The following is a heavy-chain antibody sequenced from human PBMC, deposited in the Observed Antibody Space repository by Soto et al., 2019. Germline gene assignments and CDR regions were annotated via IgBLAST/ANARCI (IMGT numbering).Heavy chain of an antibody. CDR3: ARAGESVTYDYGDYGGLDY. V-gene: IGHV3-48*01. J-gene: IGHJ4*02. Sequence: GGSLRLSCAASGFTFSSYSMNWVRQAPGKGLEWVSYISSSSSTIYYADSVKGRFNISRDNAKKSLYRQMNSLRAEDTAGYYCARAGESVTYDYGDYGGLDYWGQGTLVTVSS. CDR1: GFTFSSYS. D-gene: IGHD4-17*01. CDR2: ISSSSSTI.